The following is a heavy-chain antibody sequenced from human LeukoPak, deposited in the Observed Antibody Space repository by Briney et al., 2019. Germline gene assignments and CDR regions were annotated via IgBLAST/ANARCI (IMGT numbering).Heavy chain of an antibody. J-gene: IGHJ4*02. Sequence: PSETLSLTCTVSGGSISSYYWSWIRQPAGKGLEWIGRIYTSGGTNYNPSLKSRVTISVDKSKNQFSLKLSSVTAADTAVYYCARGNDFWSGYKIDYWGQGTLVTVSS. CDR3: ARGNDFWSGYKIDY. V-gene: IGHV4-4*07. CDR1: GGSISSYY. CDR2: IYTSGGT. D-gene: IGHD3-3*01.